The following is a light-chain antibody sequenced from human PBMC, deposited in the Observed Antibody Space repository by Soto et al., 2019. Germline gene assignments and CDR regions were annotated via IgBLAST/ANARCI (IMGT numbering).Light chain of an antibody. CDR1: SSDVGSYNR. CDR2: EVT. V-gene: IGLV2-18*02. CDR3: SSYTSSSTYV. Sequence: QSALTQPPSVSGSPGQSVTISCTGTSSDVGSYNRVSWYQQPPGTAPKLIIYEVTNRPSGVPDRFSGSKSGNTASLTISGLQAEDEADYYCSSYTSSSTYVCGTGTKVTVL. J-gene: IGLJ1*01.